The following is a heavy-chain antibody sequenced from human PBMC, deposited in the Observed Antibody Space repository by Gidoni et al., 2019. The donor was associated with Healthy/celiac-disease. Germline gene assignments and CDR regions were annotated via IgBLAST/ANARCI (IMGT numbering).Heavy chain of an antibody. CDR2: IIPIFGTA. J-gene: IGHJ5*02. Sequence: QVQLVQSGAEVKKPGSSVKVACKASGVPFSSYAISWVPQAPGQGLEWMGGIIPIFGTANYAQKFQGRVTITADESTSTAYMELSSLRSEDTAVYYCAREDPNWDPNWFDPWGQGTLVTVSS. V-gene: IGHV1-69*01. D-gene: IGHD1-1*01. CDR3: AREDPNWDPNWFDP. CDR1: GVPFSSYA.